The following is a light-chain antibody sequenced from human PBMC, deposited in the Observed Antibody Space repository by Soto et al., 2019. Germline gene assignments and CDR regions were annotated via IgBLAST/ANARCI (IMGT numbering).Light chain of an antibody. CDR3: GSWDSSLSAYV. CDR1: SSNIGAGY. CDR2: DDN. V-gene: IGLV1-51*01. J-gene: IGLJ1*01. Sequence: QSVLTQPPSVSGAPGQRVAISCTGSSSNIGAGYAVHWYQQLPGTAPKLLIYDDNKRPSGIPDRFSGSKSGTSATLGITGFQTGDEADYYCGSWDSSLSAYVFGTGTKLTVL.